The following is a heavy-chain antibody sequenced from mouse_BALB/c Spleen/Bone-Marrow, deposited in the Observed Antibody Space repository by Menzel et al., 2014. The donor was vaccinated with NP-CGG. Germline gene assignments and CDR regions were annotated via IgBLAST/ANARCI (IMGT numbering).Heavy chain of an antibody. CDR1: GFNIKDTY. J-gene: IGHJ4*01. CDR2: IDPANGNT. D-gene: IGHD2-1*01. V-gene: IGHV14-3*02. Sequence: VQLQQSGAELGKPGASVKLSCTASGFNIKDTYMHSVKQRPEQGLEWIGRIDPANGNTKYDPKFQGKATITADTSSNTAYLQLSSLTSEDTAVYYCARYGNYCYAMDYWGQGTSVTVSS. CDR3: ARYGNYCYAMDY.